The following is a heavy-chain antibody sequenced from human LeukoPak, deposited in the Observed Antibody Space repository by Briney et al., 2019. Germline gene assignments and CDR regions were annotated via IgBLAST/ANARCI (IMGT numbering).Heavy chain of an antibody. CDR3: ARQGSSWAVDY. D-gene: IGHD6-13*01. CDR1: GGSMRSYY. Sequence: PSETLSLTCTVSGGSMRSYYWVRIRQPPGKGLEWIGYIYYSGSTYYNPSLKSRVTISVDTSKNQFSLKLSSVTAADTAVYYCARQGSSWAVDYWGQGTLVTVSS. CDR2: IYYSGST. J-gene: IGHJ4*02. V-gene: IGHV4-59*04.